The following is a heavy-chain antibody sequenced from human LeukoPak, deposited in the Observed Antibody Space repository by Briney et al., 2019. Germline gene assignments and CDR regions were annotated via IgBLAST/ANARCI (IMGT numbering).Heavy chain of an antibody. Sequence: GGSLRLSCAASGFTFSSYAMSWVRQAPGKGLEWVSAISGSDGSTYYADSVKGRFTISRDNSKNTLYLQMNSLRAEDTAVYYCAKDREMIVVGYYFDYWGQGTLVTVSS. CDR1: GFTFSSYA. D-gene: IGHD3-22*01. CDR3: AKDREMIVVGYYFDY. J-gene: IGHJ4*02. CDR2: ISGSDGST. V-gene: IGHV3-23*01.